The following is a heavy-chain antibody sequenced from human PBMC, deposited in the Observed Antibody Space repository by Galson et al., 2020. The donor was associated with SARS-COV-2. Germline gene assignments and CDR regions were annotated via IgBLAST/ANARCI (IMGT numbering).Heavy chain of an antibody. D-gene: IGHD3-16*02. J-gene: IGHJ4*02. CDR2: INPNSGGT. V-gene: IGHV1-2*06. CDR1: GYTFTGYY. CDR3: ARDDYVWGSYRYTADY. Sequence: ASVKVSCKASGYTFTGYYMHWVRQAPGQGLEWMGRINPNSGGTNYAQKFQDRVTMTRDTTISTAYMELSRLRSDDTAVYYCARDDYVWGSYRYTADYWGQGTLVTVSS.